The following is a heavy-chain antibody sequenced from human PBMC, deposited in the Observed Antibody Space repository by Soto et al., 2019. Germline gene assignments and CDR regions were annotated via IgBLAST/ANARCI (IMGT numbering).Heavy chain of an antibody. J-gene: IGHJ6*02. Sequence: GGSLRLSCVASGFTFSRYAMCWVRQAPGKGLEWVAVLSYDGGSKYYADSVRGRFTISRDNSRNTMYLQMSSLRPEDTSVYYCAICGGSSGYSYYCYDELDVWGQGTPVTVSS. CDR2: LSYDGGSK. D-gene: IGHD3-22*01. V-gene: IGHV3-30-3*01. CDR3: AICGGSSGYSYYCYDELDV. CDR1: GFTFSRYA.